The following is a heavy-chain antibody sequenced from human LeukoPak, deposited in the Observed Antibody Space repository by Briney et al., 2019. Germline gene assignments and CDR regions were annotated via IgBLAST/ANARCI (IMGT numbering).Heavy chain of an antibody. Sequence: SETLSLTCAVSGYSISSGYYWGWIRQPPGKGLEWIGSIYHSGSTYYSPSLKSRVTISVDTSKNQFSLKLSSVTAADTAVYYCARGLVVVAATRWFDPWGQGTLVTVSS. D-gene: IGHD2-15*01. CDR1: GYSISSGYY. CDR2: IYHSGST. V-gene: IGHV4-38-2*01. CDR3: ARGLVVVAATRWFDP. J-gene: IGHJ5*02.